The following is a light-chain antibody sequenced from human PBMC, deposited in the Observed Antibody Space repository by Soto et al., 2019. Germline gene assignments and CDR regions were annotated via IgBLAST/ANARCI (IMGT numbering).Light chain of an antibody. CDR3: QVWDTSNDHHD. J-gene: IGLJ1*01. CDR2: YDS. Sequence: SYELTQSPSVSVAPGQTATITCGGNNIGSKSVNWYQQKAGQAPVLVMSYDSDRPSGIPERFSGSNSGNTATLTLSRVESGDEADCYCQVWDTSNDHHDFVIGTKLTVL. CDR1: NIGSKS. V-gene: IGLV3-21*01.